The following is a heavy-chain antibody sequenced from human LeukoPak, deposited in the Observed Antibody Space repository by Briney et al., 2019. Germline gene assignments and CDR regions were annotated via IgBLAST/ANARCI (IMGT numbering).Heavy chain of an antibody. J-gene: IGHJ4*02. D-gene: IGHD6-19*01. V-gene: IGHV3-30*04. CDR2: ISYDGSNK. Sequence: PGRSLRLSCAASGFTFSSYAMHWVRQAPGKGLEWVAVISYDGSNKYYADSVKGRFTISRDNSKNTLYLQMNSLRAEDTAVYYCARTPNSSGWGWFDYWGQGTLVTVSS. CDR3: ARTPNSSGWGWFDY. CDR1: GFTFSSYA.